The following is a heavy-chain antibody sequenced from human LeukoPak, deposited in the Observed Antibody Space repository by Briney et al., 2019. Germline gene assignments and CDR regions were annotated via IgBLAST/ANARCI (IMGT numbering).Heavy chain of an antibody. CDR2: ISKSGSTI. CDR3: AKDIQDSSSWYAFDI. CDR1: GFTFSGYS. D-gene: IGHD6-13*01. J-gene: IGHJ3*02. V-gene: IGHV3-48*04. Sequence: GGSLRLSCAASGFTFSGYSMNWVRQAPGKGLEWVSYISKSGSTIYYADSVKGRFTISRDNAKNSLYLQMNSLRAEDTALYYCAKDIQDSSSWYAFDIWGQGTKVTVSS.